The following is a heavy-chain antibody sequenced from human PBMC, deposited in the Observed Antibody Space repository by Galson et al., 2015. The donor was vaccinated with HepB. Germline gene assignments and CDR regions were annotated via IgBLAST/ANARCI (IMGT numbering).Heavy chain of an antibody. J-gene: IGHJ3*01. D-gene: IGHD3-10*01. CDR1: GFTLRDFA. V-gene: IGHV3-23*01. Sequence: SLRLSCAASGFTLRDFAMSWVRQAPGKGLEWVSTIGSGSYTYYADSVKGRFTISRDNSRNTVFLQMNSLRAEDTALYYCAKDAHSYNEVFDPFDVWGKGTMVTVSS. CDR2: IGSGSYT. CDR3: AKDAHSYNEVFDPFDV.